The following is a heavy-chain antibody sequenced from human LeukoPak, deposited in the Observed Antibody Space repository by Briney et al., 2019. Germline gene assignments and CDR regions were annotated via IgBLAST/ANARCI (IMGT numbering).Heavy chain of an antibody. J-gene: IGHJ4*02. CDR1: GFTFSDYY. V-gene: IGHV3-11*06. D-gene: IGHD1-26*01. CDR2: ISGSGSFT. Sequence: PGGSLRLSCAASGFTFSDYYMSWIRQAPGKGLEWVSYISGSGSFTNYADSVKGRFTISRDNAKNSLYLQMNSLRAEDTAVYYCARVFGGSYPLDYWGQGTLVTVSS. CDR3: ARVFGGSYPLDY.